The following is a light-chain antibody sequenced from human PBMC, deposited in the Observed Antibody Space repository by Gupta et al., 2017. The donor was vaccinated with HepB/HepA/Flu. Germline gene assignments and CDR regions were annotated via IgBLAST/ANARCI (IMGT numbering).Light chain of an antibody. Sequence: QAGLPQPPSVSTGLRPTATLTCTGNSNNVGNQGAAWLQQHQGHPPKLLSYKNNNRPSGISERFSASRSGNTASLTITGLQPEDEADYYCSAWDSSRSGQVFGGGTKLTVL. CDR2: KNN. V-gene: IGLV10-54*04. CDR3: SAWDSSRSGQV. CDR1: SNNVGNQG. J-gene: IGLJ2*01.